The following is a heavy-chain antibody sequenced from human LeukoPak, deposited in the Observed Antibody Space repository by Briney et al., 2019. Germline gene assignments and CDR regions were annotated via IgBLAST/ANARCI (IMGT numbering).Heavy chain of an antibody. V-gene: IGHV4-31*03. Sequence: SETLSLTCTVSGGSISSGGYYWSWIRQHPGKGLEWIGYIYYSGSTYYNPSLKSRVTISVDTSKNQFSLKLSSVTAADTAVYYCARDRSLGLFDYWGQGTLVTVSS. J-gene: IGHJ4*02. CDR2: IYYSGST. CDR1: GGSISSGGYY. D-gene: IGHD6-6*01. CDR3: ARDRSLGLFDY.